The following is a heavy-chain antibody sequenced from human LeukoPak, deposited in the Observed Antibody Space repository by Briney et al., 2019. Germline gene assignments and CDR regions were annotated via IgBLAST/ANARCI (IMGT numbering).Heavy chain of an antibody. D-gene: IGHD1-26*01. CDR3: ARGHSGSYQRTDAFDL. Sequence: PGGSLRLSCAASGFAFPSYSMNWVRQAPGKGLEWLSSISGRSDYIYYADSVKGRLTASRDDAKSSLYLQMNSLRAEDTAVYYCARGHSGSYQRTDAFDLWGQGTNGHRLF. V-gene: IGHV3-21*01. CDR1: GFAFPSYS. J-gene: IGHJ3*01. CDR2: ISGRSDYI.